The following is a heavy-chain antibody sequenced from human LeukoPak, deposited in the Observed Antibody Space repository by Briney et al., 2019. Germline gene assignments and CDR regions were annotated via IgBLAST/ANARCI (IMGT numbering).Heavy chain of an antibody. D-gene: IGHD3-22*01. CDR3: ARVPTVVITYRSGYFDL. J-gene: IGHJ2*01. CDR2: ISTSSSYI. Sequence: KPGGSLRLSCAASGFTFSSYSMNWVRQVPGKGLEWVSSISTSSSYIYYADSVKGRFTISRDNAKNSLYLQMNSLRAEDTAVYYCARVPTVVITYRSGYFDLWGRGTLVTVSS. CDR1: GFTFSSYS. V-gene: IGHV3-21*01.